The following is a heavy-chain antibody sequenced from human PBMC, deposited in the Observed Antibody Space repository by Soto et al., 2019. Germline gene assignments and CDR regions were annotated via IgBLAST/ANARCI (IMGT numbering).Heavy chain of an antibody. J-gene: IGHJ3*02. D-gene: IGHD3-10*01. Sequence: SETRSPTCIVSAGSLTSSSFYWGWIRQPPGKGLSWIGNIYYSGTTDYIPCRKSRVSVSTDTSRNQRSLTLSSVTAADTSVYYCVRFYGNAFDIWGPGTLVTVSS. CDR3: VRFYGNAFDI. V-gene: IGHV4-39*01. CDR2: IYYSGTT. CDR1: AGSLTSSSFY.